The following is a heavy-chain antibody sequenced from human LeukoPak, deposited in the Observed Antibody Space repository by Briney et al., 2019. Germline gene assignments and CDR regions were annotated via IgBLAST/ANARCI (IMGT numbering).Heavy chain of an antibody. D-gene: IGHD6-13*01. V-gene: IGHV3-30-3*01. Sequence: GGSLRLSCAASGFTFSSYAMHWVRQAPGKGLEWVAVISYDGSNKYYADSVKGRFTISRDNSKNTLYLQMNSLRAEDTAVYYCARMRIDPTSDSSSSRSFDYWGQGTLVTVSS. CDR2: ISYDGSNK. J-gene: IGHJ4*02. CDR1: GFTFSSYA. CDR3: ARMRIDPTSDSSSSRSFDY.